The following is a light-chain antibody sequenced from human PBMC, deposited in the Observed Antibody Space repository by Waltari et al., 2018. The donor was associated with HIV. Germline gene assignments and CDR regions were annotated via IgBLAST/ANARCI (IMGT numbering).Light chain of an antibody. V-gene: IGLV2-11*01. CDR2: DVN. CDR3: CSYAGNSDVV. Sequence: QSALTQPHSVSGSPGQPVPPSCTGTSRDIGGYNYVFWYRQFPGKAPSVIIHDVNKRPSGVPDRFSGSKSGNTASLTISGLQTDDEADYYCCSYAGNSDVVFGGGTTLTVL. J-gene: IGLJ2*01. CDR1: SRDIGGYNY.